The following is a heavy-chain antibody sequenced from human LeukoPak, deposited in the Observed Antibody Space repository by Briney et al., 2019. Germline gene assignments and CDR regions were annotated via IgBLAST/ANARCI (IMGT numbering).Heavy chain of an antibody. Sequence: GGSLRLSCAASGFSFSDYEMNWVRQAPGKGLEWVSYISTRGTIYYADSVKGRFTISRDDAKNSLYLQMNSLRAEDTAVYYCARGLDYWGQGTLVTVSS. CDR2: ISTRGTI. V-gene: IGHV3-48*03. CDR3: ARGLDY. CDR1: GFSFSDYE. J-gene: IGHJ4*02.